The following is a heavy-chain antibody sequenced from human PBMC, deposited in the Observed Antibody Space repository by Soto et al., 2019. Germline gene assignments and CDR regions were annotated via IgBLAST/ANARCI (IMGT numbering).Heavy chain of an antibody. CDR1: GFTFSSYG. Sequence: QVQLVESGGGVVQPGRSLRLSCAASGFTFSSYGMHWVRQAPGKGLEWVAVIWYDGSNKYYADSVKGRFTISRDNSKNTLYLQMNSLRAEDTAVYYCARGAHGDSNPFDYWGQGTLVTVSS. J-gene: IGHJ4*02. CDR3: ARGAHGDSNPFDY. V-gene: IGHV3-33*01. CDR2: IWYDGSNK. D-gene: IGHD4-17*01.